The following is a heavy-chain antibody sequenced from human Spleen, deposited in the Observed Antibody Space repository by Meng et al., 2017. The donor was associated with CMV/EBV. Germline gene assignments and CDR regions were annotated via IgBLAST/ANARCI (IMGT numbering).Heavy chain of an antibody. CDR3: AKVFYYGSGSYSPTIDY. CDR2: IRYDGSNK. D-gene: IGHD3-10*01. CDR1: GFTFSSYG. Sequence: GESLKISCAASGFTFSSYGMYWVRQAPGKGLEWVAFIRYDGSNKYYADSVKGRFTISRDNSKNTLYLQMNSLRAEETAVYYCAKVFYYGSGSYSPTIDYWGQGTLFTSPQ. V-gene: IGHV3-30*02. J-gene: IGHJ4*02.